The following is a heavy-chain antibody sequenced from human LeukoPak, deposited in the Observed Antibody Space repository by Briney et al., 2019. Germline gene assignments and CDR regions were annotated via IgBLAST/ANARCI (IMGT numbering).Heavy chain of an antibody. Sequence: PGGSLRLSCAASGFTFSSYAMTWVRQAPGKGLEWASGISSSGGTTYYADSVKGRFTISRGNSKNTLYLQMNSLRAEDTAEYYCAKDIEAVPGAADYCGDWGQGTVVT. D-gene: IGHD2-2*01. J-gene: IGHJ4*02. CDR3: AKDIEAVPGAADYCGD. V-gene: IGHV3-23*01. CDR1: GFTFSSYA. CDR2: ISSSGGTT.